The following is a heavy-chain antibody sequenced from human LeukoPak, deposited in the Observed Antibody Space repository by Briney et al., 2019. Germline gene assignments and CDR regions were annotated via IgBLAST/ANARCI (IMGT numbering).Heavy chain of an antibody. CDR1: GFTFSSSG. CDR3: AKGAALILGSPDY. CDR2: ISYDGSDI. J-gene: IGHJ4*01. Sequence: GGYVRLSCAASGFTFSSSGMHWDRQAPGKGLEWVAVISYDGSDISYADSVKGRFTISRDTSKNTLYLQMNSLRVEDTAVYYCAKGAALILGSPDYWGHGSLVSVSS. V-gene: IGHV3-30*18. D-gene: IGHD3/OR15-3a*01.